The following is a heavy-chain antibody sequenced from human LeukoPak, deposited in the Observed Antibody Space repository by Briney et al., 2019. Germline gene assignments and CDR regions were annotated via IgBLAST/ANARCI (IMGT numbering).Heavy chain of an antibody. D-gene: IGHD2-21*02. CDR3: ARDYCGGDCYPFDY. Sequence: GGSLRLSCAVSGFTFNDHGMSWVRQAPGKGLEWVSGINWNGGSTGYADSVKGRFTISRDNAKKSVYLKMNSLRGEDTALYYCARDYCGGDCYPFDYWGQGTLVTVSS. V-gene: IGHV3-20*04. CDR1: GFTFNDHG. J-gene: IGHJ4*02. CDR2: INWNGGST.